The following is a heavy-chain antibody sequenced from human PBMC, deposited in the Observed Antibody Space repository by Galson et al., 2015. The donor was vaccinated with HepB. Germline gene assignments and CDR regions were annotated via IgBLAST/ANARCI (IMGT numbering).Heavy chain of an antibody. CDR1: GLSFSYYA. D-gene: IGHD2-15*01. J-gene: IGHJ4*02. Sequence: SLRLSCAASGLSFSYYAIHWVRQTPGKGLDWVTVISYDGSNKYYADSVKGRFTISRDNSKNTLYLQMNSLRAEDTAVYYCARDVLADYCSGGSCYSGFDYWGQGTLVTVSS. CDR3: ARDVLADYCSGGSCYSGFDY. CDR2: ISYDGSNK. V-gene: IGHV3-30-3*01.